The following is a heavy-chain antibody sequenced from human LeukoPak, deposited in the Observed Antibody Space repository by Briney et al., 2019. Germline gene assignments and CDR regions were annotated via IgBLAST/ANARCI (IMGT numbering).Heavy chain of an antibody. CDR3: ARGRYFDF. V-gene: IGHV3-7*01. J-gene: IGHJ4*02. CDR1: GFSFSRYW. CDR2: IKQDGSEK. Sequence: PGGSLRLSCAASGFSFSRYWMSWVRQAPGKGLEWVANIKQDGSEKNYVESVKGRFIISRDNAKNSLYLQMNSLRAEDTAVCYCARGRYFDFWGQGTLVTVSS.